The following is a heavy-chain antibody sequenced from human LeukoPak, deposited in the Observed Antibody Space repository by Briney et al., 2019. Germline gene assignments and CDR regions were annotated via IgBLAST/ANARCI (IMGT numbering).Heavy chain of an antibody. CDR1: GGSISSYY. V-gene: IGHV4-59*01. CDR2: IYYSGNT. J-gene: IGHJ4*02. Sequence: SETLSLTCTVSGGSISSYYWNWIRQPPGKGLEWIAYIYYSGNTNYNPSLKGRVTISVDTSKNQFSLKLSSVTAADTAVYYCARDVGATPGYFDYWGQGTLVTVSS. D-gene: IGHD1-26*01. CDR3: ARDVGATPGYFDY.